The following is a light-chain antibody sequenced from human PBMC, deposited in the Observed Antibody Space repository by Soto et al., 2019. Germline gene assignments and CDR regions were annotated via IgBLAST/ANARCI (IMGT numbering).Light chain of an antibody. CDR2: DVT. V-gene: IGLV2-14*03. CDR1: SSDLGGYNF. J-gene: IGLJ2*01. Sequence: QSVLTQPASVSGSPGQSITISCTGTSSDLGGYNFVSWYQQHPGEVPKLIIYDVTNRPSGVSDRFSGSKSGNTASLTISGLQAEDEADYYCSSYASSSTLVFGGGTKVTVL. CDR3: SSYASSSTLV.